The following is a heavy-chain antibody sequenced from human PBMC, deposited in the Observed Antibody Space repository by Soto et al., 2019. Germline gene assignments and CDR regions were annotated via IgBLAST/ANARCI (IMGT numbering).Heavy chain of an antibody. D-gene: IGHD6-19*01. Sequence: GESLRLSCSASGFTFSTQATAWVRQAPGKGLEWVSALISSGESPDYADSVKGRFTISRDNSKNTLYLQMNSLRADDTAVYYCAKDLHGSGWSFDQWGQGTVVTVSS. CDR2: LISSGESP. J-gene: IGHJ4*02. V-gene: IGHV3-23*01. CDR1: GFTFSTQA. CDR3: AKDLHGSGWSFDQ.